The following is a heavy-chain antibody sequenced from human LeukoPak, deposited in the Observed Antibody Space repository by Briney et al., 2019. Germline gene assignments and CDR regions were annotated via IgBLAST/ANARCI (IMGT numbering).Heavy chain of an antibody. D-gene: IGHD4-17*01. CDR3: AKGDSYGDYGGAYFDY. CDR2: ISGSGGST. CDR1: GFTFSSYA. V-gene: IGHV3-23*01. J-gene: IGHJ4*02. Sequence: GGSLRLSCAASGFTFSSYAMSWVRQAPGKGLEWVSAISGSGGSTYYAASVKGRFTISRDNSKNTLYLQMNSLRAEDTAVYYCAKGDSYGDYGGAYFDYWGQGTLVTVSS.